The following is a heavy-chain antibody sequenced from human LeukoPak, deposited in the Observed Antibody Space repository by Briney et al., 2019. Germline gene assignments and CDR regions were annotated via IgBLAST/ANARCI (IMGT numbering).Heavy chain of an antibody. CDR3: ATEPRDPGYYGSGSYYIAY. D-gene: IGHD3-10*01. Sequence: GASVKVSCKVSGYTLTELSMHWVRQAPGKGLEWMGAFDPEDGETIYAQKFQGRVTITADESTSTAYMELSSLRSEDTAVYYCATEPRDPGYYGSGSYYIAYWGQGTLVTVSS. CDR1: GYTLTELS. V-gene: IGHV1-24*01. CDR2: FDPEDGET. J-gene: IGHJ4*02.